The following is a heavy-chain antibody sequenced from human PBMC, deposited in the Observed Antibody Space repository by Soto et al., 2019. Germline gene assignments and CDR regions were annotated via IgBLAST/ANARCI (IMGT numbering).Heavy chain of an antibody. D-gene: IGHD1-26*01. CDR3: AGGWASGSYQVFDY. CDR2: LSAYNGNT. V-gene: IGHV1-18*04. J-gene: IGHJ4*02. CDR1: GYTFTSYG. Sequence: SVKVSCKASGYTFTSYGMSWVRQAPGQGLEWMGWLSAYNGNTNYAQKLQGRVTLTTDTSTSTAYMELRSLRSDDTAVYYCAGGWASGSYQVFDYWGQGTVVTVSS.